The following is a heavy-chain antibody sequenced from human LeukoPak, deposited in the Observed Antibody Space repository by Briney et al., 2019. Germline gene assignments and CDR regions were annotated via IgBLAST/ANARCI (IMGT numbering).Heavy chain of an antibody. D-gene: IGHD3-10*01. CDR2: IYYSGST. Sequence: SETLSLTCAVYGGSFSGYYWSWIRQHPGKGLEWIGYIYYSGSTYYNPSLKSRVTISVDTSKSQFSLKLNSVTAADTAVYYCARDGGYGSGSYHFDYWGQGTLVTVSS. J-gene: IGHJ4*02. CDR1: GGSFSGYY. CDR3: ARDGGYGSGSYHFDY. V-gene: IGHV4-31*11.